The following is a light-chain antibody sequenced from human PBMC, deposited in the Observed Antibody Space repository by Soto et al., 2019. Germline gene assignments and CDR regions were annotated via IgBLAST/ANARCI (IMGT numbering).Light chain of an antibody. V-gene: IGKV1-5*01. CDR2: DAS. Sequence: GDRVTITCRSSQTITNWLAWYQQKPGKAPRLLIYDASSLESWVPSRFSGSGSGTEFTLTISSLQSEDFAVYYCQQYGSSPKTFGQGTKVDIK. J-gene: IGKJ1*01. CDR1: QTITNW. CDR3: QQYGSSPKT.